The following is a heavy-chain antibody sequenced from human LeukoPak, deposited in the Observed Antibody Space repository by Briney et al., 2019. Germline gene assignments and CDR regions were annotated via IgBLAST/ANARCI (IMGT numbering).Heavy chain of an antibody. Sequence: GGSLRLSCAASGFTFDDYGMSWVRQAPGKGLEWVAVISWNGGSTGYADSVKGRFTISRDNAKNSLYLQMNSLRAEDTALYYCARSQARGDNWFDPWGQGTLVTVSS. CDR2: ISWNGGST. J-gene: IGHJ5*02. CDR3: ARSQARGDNWFDP. V-gene: IGHV3-20*04. D-gene: IGHD3-10*01. CDR1: GFTFDDYG.